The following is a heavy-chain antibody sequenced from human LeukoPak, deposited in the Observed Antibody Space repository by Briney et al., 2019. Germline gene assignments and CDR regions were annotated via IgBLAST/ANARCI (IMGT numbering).Heavy chain of an antibody. CDR3: ARERGYSSSWYRLDY. J-gene: IGHJ4*02. D-gene: IGHD6-13*01. Sequence: PGGSLRLSCAASGFTFSDYYMSWIRQAPGKGLEWVSYISSSSSYTNYADSVKGRFTISRDNAKNSLYLQMNSLRAEDTAAYYCARERGYSSSWYRLDYWGQGTLVTVSS. CDR2: ISSSSSYT. CDR1: GFTFSDYY. V-gene: IGHV3-11*06.